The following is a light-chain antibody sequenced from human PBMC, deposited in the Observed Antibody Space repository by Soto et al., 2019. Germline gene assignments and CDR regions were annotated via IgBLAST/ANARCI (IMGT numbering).Light chain of an antibody. CDR3: QQYNSLWT. V-gene: IGKV1-5*01. CDR1: QSISSW. J-gene: IGKJ1*01. Sequence: DIQMTQSPSTLSASVGDRVTITCRASQSISSWLAWYQQKPGKAPKLLIYDASSLESGVPSRFSGSGSGTEFTLTSSSLPPDDFATYYCQQYNSLWTFGQGTKVEIK. CDR2: DAS.